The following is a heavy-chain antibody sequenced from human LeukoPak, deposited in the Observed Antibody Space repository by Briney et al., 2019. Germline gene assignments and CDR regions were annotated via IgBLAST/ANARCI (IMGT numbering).Heavy chain of an antibody. CDR3: ARVDCSSTSCYGTYYGMDV. D-gene: IGHD2-2*01. CDR2: ISAYNGNT. Sequence: ASVKVSCKASGYTFTSYGISWVRQAPGQGLEWMGWISAYNGNTNYAQKLQGRVTMTTDTSTSTAYMELRSLRSDDTAVYYCARVDCSSTSCYGTYYGMDVWAKGPRSPSPQ. J-gene: IGHJ6*04. V-gene: IGHV1-18*04. CDR1: GYTFTSYG.